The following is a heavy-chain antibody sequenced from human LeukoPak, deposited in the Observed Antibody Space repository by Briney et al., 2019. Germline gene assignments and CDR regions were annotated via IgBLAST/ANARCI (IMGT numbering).Heavy chain of an antibody. CDR2: ISAYNGNT. Sequence: ASVKVSCKASGYTFTSYGISWVRQAPGQGLEWMGWISAYNGNTNYAQKLQGRVTMTTDTSTSTAYMELRSLRSDDTAVYYCARDRAGYSYGLVLGFDYWGQGTLVTVSS. D-gene: IGHD5-18*01. CDR3: ARDRAGYSYGLVLGFDY. V-gene: IGHV1-18*01. J-gene: IGHJ4*02. CDR1: GYTFTSYG.